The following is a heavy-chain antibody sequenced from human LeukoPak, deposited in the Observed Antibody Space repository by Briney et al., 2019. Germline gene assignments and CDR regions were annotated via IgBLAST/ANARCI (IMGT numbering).Heavy chain of an antibody. V-gene: IGHV4-39*07. Sequence: PSETLSLPCSISDDSINNDRYFWAWIRQPPGKGLEWIGEINHSGSTNYNPSLKSRVTISVDTSKNQFSLKLSSVTAADTAVYYCARGNTIFGVVNSYYSDYWGQGTLVTVSS. CDR3: ARGNTIFGVVNSYYSDY. CDR1: DDSINNDRYF. CDR2: INHSGST. J-gene: IGHJ4*02. D-gene: IGHD3-3*01.